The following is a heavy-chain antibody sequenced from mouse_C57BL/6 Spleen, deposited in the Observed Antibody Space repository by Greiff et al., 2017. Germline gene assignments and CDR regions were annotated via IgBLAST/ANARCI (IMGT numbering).Heavy chain of an antibody. D-gene: IGHD1-1*01. CDR3: ARVELRDYFDY. V-gene: IGHV5-16*01. J-gene: IGHJ2*01. CDR1: GFTFSDYY. Sequence: DVKLVESEGGLVQPGSSMKLSCTASGFTFSDYYMAWVRQVPEKGLEWVANINYDGSSTYYLDSLKSRFIISRDNAKNILYLQMSSLKSEDTATYYCARVELRDYFDYWGQGTTLTVSS. CDR2: INYDGSST.